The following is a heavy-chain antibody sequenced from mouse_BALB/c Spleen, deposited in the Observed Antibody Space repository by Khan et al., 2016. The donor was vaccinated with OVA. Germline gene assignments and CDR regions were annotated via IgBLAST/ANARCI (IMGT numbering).Heavy chain of an antibody. Sequence: DLVKPGASVKLSCKASGYTFTSYWINWIKQRPGQGLEWIGRIAPGSGSTSYNELFKGKATLTIDTSSTTAYIQLSSLSSEDSAVYLCAIANYYGRSSYAMDYWGQGTSVTVSS. CDR3: AIANYYGRSSYAMDY. D-gene: IGHD1-1*01. J-gene: IGHJ4*01. CDR1: GYTFTSYW. V-gene: IGHV1S41*01. CDR2: IAPGSGST.